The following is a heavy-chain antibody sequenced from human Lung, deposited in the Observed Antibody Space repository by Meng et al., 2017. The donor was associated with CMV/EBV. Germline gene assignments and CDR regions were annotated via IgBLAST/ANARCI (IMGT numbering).Heavy chain of an antibody. D-gene: IGHD2-2*01. J-gene: IGHJ4*02. CDR1: GFIVSTKY. V-gene: IGHV3-66*01. CDR2: IYSGGST. CDR3: ARGEVPAIIDY. Sequence: EVLLVESGGGLVQPGGSLRISCEAAGFIVSTKYMNWVRQAPGKGLEWVSVIYSGGSTYYTDSVKGRFTISRDNSKNTLYLQMNSLRTEDTAVYYCARGEVPAIIDYWGQGILVTVSS.